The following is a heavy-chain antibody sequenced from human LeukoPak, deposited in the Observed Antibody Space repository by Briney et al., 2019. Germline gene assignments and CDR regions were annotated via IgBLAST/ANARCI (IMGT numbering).Heavy chain of an antibody. CDR2: TYYRSKWYS. D-gene: IGHD1-7*01. CDR3: ARDKTGTATFDY. V-gene: IGHV6-1*01. Sequence: PSQTLSLTCAISRDSVSNDSAAWNWIRQSPSRGLEWLGRTYYRSKWYSDYALSVKSRITINPDTSKNQFSLQLNSVTPEDTAVYYCARDKTGTATFDYWGQGTLVTVSS. J-gene: IGHJ4*02. CDR1: RDSVSNDSAA.